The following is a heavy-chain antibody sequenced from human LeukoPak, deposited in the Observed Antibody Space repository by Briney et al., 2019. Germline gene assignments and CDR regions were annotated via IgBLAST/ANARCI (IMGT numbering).Heavy chain of an antibody. CDR2: ISSSSSTI. D-gene: IGHD1-26*01. CDR3: AKDSGSYYYYYMDV. J-gene: IGHJ6*03. V-gene: IGHV3-48*04. CDR1: GFTFSSYS. Sequence: PGGSLRLSCAASGFTFSSYSMYWVRQAPGKGLEWVSYISSSSSTIYYADSVKGRFTISRDNAKNSLYLQMNSLRAEDMALYYCAKDSGSYYYYYMDVWGKGTTVTVSS.